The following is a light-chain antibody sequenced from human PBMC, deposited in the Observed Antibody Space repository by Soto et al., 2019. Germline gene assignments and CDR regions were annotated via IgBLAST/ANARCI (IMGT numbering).Light chain of an antibody. V-gene: IGKV1-6*01. J-gene: IGKJ1*01. CDR3: HQYGSSRT. CDR2: AAS. Sequence: AIQMTQSPSSLSASVGDRVTITCRASQGIRNDLGWYQQKPGKAPKLLIYAASSLQSGVPSRFSGSGSGTDFTLTISRLEPEDFAAYYCHQYGSSRTFGQGTKVDIK. CDR1: QGIRND.